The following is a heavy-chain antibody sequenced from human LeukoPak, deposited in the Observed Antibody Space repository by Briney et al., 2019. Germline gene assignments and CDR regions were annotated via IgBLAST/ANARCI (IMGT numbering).Heavy chain of an antibody. CDR3: ARHPDFGSSYYNWFDP. CDR1: GGSISSTSNY. V-gene: IGHV4-39*01. Sequence: SETLSLTCTVSGGSISSTSNYWGWIRQPPGKGLEWIGSLYYSGSTYYNPSLMGRVTISVDTSKNQFSLKLSSVTAADTAVYFCARHPDFGSSYYNWFDPWGQGTLVTVSS. D-gene: IGHD6-6*01. CDR2: LYYSGST. J-gene: IGHJ5*02.